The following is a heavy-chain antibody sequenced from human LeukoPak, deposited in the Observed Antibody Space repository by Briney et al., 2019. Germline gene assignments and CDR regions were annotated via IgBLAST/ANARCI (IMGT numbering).Heavy chain of an antibody. Sequence: GASVKVSCRASGYTFTDYYMHWVRQAPGQGLAWMGLINPNSGDTNYAQKFQGRVTMTRDTSISTAYMELSRLRSDDTAVYYCAGPLGSSSWYEGFDYWGQGTLVTVSS. D-gene: IGHD6-13*01. CDR3: AGPLGSSSWYEGFDY. V-gene: IGHV1-2*02. CDR1: GYTFTDYY. CDR2: INPNSGDT. J-gene: IGHJ4*02.